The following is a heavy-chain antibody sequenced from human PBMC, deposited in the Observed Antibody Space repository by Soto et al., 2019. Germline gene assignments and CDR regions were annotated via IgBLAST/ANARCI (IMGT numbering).Heavy chain of an antibody. CDR1: GGSISSGDYY. Sequence: SETLSLTCSVSGGSISSGDYYWSWIRQPPGKGLEWIAYIYYSGIIYYNPSLKSRVTMSRDTSKNQFFLNLDSVTAADTAVYYCAREVGEVDYSSSSDAFDIWGQGTLVTVSS. CDR2: IYYSGII. J-gene: IGHJ3*02. V-gene: IGHV4-30-4*01. CDR3: AREVGEVDYSSSSDAFDI. D-gene: IGHD6-6*01.